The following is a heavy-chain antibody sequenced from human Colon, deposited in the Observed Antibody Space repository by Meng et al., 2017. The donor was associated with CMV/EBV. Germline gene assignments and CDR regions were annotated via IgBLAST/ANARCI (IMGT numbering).Heavy chain of an antibody. CDR1: GYNFISYS. CDR2: ISVYNGNT. J-gene: IGHJ5*02. V-gene: IGHV1-18*01. CDR3: ARLNGGNSGDWFDP. D-gene: IGHD4-23*01. Sequence: SGYNFISYSLTWVRQPPGQGLEWMGWISVYNGNTKYAHELQGRVSMTTDTSTSTAYMELRSLSSDDTAVYYCARLNGGNSGDWFDPWGQGTLVTVSS.